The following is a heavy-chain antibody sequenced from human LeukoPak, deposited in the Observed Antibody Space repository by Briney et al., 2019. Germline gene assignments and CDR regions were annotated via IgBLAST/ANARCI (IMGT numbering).Heavy chain of an antibody. CDR3: ARVRVAAAGPYYFDY. J-gene: IGHJ4*02. CDR1: GYTFTNYD. CDR2: ISAYNGNT. Sequence: ASVKVSCKASGYTFTNYDINWVRQAPGQGLEWMGWISAYNGNTNYAQKLQGRVTMTTDTSTSTAYMELRSLRSDDTAVYYCARVRVAAAGPYYFDYWGQGTLVTVSS. D-gene: IGHD6-13*01. V-gene: IGHV1-18*01.